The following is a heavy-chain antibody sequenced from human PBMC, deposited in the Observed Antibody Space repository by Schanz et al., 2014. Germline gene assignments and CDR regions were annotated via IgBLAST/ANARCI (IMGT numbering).Heavy chain of an antibody. CDR3: AKYGTVKGVSFES. D-gene: IGHD1-26*01. CDR1: GFTFSGYW. V-gene: IGHV3-7*01. Sequence: EVQLVESGGGLVQPGGSLRLSCAASGFTFSGYWMSWVRQAPGEGLVWVANIKLDGSEKYYVDSVKGRFTISRDNAKNSLYLQMNSLTAEDTAVYYCAKYGTVKGVSFESWGQGTLVTVSS. J-gene: IGHJ4*02. CDR2: IKLDGSEK.